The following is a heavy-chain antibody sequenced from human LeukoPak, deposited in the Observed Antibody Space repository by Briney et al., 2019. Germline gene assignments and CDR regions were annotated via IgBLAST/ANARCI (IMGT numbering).Heavy chain of an antibody. J-gene: IGHJ4*02. CDR2: ISWNSGSI. D-gene: IGHD3-16*01. CDR1: GFTFGDYA. V-gene: IGHV3-9*03. CDR3: AKGAARLSLFTSFDY. Sequence: GRSLRLSCAASGFTFGDYAMHWVRQAPGKGLEWVSGISWNSGSIGYADSAKGRFTISRDNAKNSLYLQMNSLRPEDMALYYCAKGAARLSLFTSFDYWGQGTLVTVSS.